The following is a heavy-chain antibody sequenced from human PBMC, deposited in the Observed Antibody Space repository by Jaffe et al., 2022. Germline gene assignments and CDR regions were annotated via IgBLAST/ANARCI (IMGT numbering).Heavy chain of an antibody. V-gene: IGHV1-2*02. D-gene: IGHD5-12*01. CDR3: ARDGSYSGYDPFPYNWFDP. CDR1: GYTFTGYY. CDR2: INPNSGGT. Sequence: QVQLVQSGAEVKKPGASVKVSCKASGYTFTGYYMHWVRQAPGQGLEWMGWINPNSGGTNYAQKFQGRVTMTRDTSISTAYMELSRLRSDDTAVYYCARDGSYSGYDPFPYNWFDPWGQGTLVTVSS. J-gene: IGHJ5*02.